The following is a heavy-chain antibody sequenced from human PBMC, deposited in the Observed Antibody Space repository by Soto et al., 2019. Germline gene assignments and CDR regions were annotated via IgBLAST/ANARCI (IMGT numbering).Heavy chain of an antibody. CDR2: MSGSGDNT. CDR3: AKGSYTNYNWFDP. CDR1: GFTFSSHA. D-gene: IGHD4-4*01. J-gene: IGHJ5*02. Sequence: EVQLLESGGGLVQPGGSLRLSCAASGFTFSSHAMSWVRQAPGKGLEWVSSMSGSGDNTYHADSVKGRFTVSRDNSKNTLYLQMNRLRVEDTAVYYCAKGSYTNYNWFDPWGQGTLVTVSS. V-gene: IGHV3-23*01.